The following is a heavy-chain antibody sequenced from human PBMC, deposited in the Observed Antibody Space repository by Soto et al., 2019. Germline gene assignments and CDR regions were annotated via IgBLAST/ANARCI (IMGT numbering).Heavy chain of an antibody. D-gene: IGHD6-6*01. CDR3: ASGCSSLNFDS. Sequence: EVQLVESGGGLVQPGGSLRLSCAASGFTFRSYWMQWVRQAPGKGLVWVSWINSDGSSTSYADSVKGRFTISRDNAKNTLYLQMNSLRAEETAVYYWASGCSSLNFDSWGQGTLVTVSS. V-gene: IGHV3-74*01. J-gene: IGHJ4*02. CDR1: GFTFRSYW. CDR2: INSDGSST.